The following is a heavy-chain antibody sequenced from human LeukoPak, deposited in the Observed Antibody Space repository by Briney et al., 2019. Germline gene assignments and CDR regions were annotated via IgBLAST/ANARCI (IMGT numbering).Heavy chain of an antibody. Sequence: ASVKVSCKVSGYTLTELSMHWVRQAPGKGLEWMGGFDPEDGETIYAQKFQGRVTMTEDTSTDTAYMELSSLRSEDTAVYYCATGGGRTSFRGGPYYYGSGSANWFDPWGQGTLVTVSS. CDR3: ATGGGRTSFRGGPYYYGSGSANWFDP. CDR1: GYTLTELS. V-gene: IGHV1-24*01. J-gene: IGHJ5*02. CDR2: FDPEDGET. D-gene: IGHD3-10*01.